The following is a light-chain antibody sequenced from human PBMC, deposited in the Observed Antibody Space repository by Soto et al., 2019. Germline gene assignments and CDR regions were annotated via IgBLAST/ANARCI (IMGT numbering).Light chain of an antibody. V-gene: IGLV2-23*01. CDR1: SSDVGGYNL. CDR2: EDN. CDR3: CSYAGASTYA. Sequence: QSVLTQPASVSGSPGQSITISCAGTSSDVGGYNLVSWYQQHPGKAPKLMIYEDNERPSGVSNRFSGSKSGNTASLTISGLQAEDEADYYCCSYAGASTYAFGTGTKLTVL. J-gene: IGLJ1*01.